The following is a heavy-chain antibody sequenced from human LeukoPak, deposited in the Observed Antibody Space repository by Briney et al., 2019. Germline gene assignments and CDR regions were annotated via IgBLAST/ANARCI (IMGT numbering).Heavy chain of an antibody. J-gene: IGHJ3*02. V-gene: IGHV1-69*13. Sequence: RASVKVSCKASGYTFTSYDINWVRQATGQGLEWMGGIIPIFGTANYAQRFQGRVTITADESTSTAYMELSSLRSEDTAVYYCARDRTVVTPDDAFDIWGQGTMVTVSS. CDR3: ARDRTVVTPDDAFDI. D-gene: IGHD4-23*01. CDR2: IIPIFGTA. CDR1: GYTFTSYD.